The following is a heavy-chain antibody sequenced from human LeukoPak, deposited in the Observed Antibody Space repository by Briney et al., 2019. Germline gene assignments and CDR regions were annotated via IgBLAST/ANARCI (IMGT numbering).Heavy chain of an antibody. D-gene: IGHD3-3*01. V-gene: IGHV1-18*01. Sequence: ASVKVSCKASGYTFTSYGISWVRQAPGQGLEWMGWISAYNGNTNYAQKLQGRVTMTTDTSTSTAHMELRSLRSDDTAVYHCARDRRGYYDFWSGYKPVFDYWGQGTLVTVSS. J-gene: IGHJ4*02. CDR2: ISAYNGNT. CDR3: ARDRRGYYDFWSGYKPVFDY. CDR1: GYTFTSYG.